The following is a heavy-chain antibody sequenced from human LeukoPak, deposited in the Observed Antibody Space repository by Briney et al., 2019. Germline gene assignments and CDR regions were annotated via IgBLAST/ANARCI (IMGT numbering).Heavy chain of an antibody. V-gene: IGHV3-13*01. CDR3: ARGSSNYDSSGSYGMDV. Sequence: GGSLRLSCAASGFTFSSYDMHWVRQATGKGLEWVSAIGTAGDTYYPGSVKGRFTISRENAKNSLYLQMNSLRAGDTAVYYCARGSSNYDSSGSYGMDVWGQGTTVTVSS. CDR1: GFTFSSYD. D-gene: IGHD3-22*01. CDR2: IGTAGDT. J-gene: IGHJ6*02.